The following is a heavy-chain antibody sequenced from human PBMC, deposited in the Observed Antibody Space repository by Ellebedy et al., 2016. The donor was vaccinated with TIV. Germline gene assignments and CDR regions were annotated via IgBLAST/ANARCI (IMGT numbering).Heavy chain of an antibody. V-gene: IGHV3-48*02. J-gene: IGHJ6*03. CDR3: ARRGNTASVYMDV. Sequence: GGSLRLXCAASGFTFSIYSMNWVRQAPGKGLEWVSYISSGSSTIYYADPVKGRFTVSRDNAKNSLYLQMNSLRDEDTAVYYCARRGNTASVYMDVWGQGTTVTVSS. D-gene: IGHD5-18*01. CDR2: ISSGSSTI. CDR1: GFTFSIYS.